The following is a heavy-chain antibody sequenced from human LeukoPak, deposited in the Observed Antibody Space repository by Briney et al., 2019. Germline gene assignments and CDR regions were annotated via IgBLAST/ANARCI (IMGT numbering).Heavy chain of an antibody. V-gene: IGHV1-69*04. D-gene: IGHD2-2*01. CDR1: GGTFSSYA. CDR2: IIPILGIA. Sequence: GASVKVSCKASGGTFSSYAISWVRQAPGQGLEWMGRIIPILGIANYAQKFQGRVTITADKSTSTAYMELSSLRSEDTAVYYCAREGMPDYYGMDVWGQGTTVTVSS. CDR3: AREGMPDYYGMDV. J-gene: IGHJ6*02.